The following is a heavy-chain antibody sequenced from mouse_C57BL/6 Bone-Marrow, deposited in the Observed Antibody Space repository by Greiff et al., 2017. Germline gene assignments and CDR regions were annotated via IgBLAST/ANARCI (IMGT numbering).Heavy chain of an antibody. V-gene: IGHV1-69*01. D-gene: IGHD2-1*01. CDR1: GYTFTSYW. CDR3: AREGNFYFDY. Sequence: QVQLQQPGAELVMPGASVKLSCKASGYTFTSYWMHWVKQRPGPGLEWIGEIDPSDSYTNYNQKFKGKSTLTVEKSSSTAYMQLSSLTSEYSAVYYCAREGNFYFDYWGQGTTLTVSS. CDR2: IDPSDSYT. J-gene: IGHJ2*01.